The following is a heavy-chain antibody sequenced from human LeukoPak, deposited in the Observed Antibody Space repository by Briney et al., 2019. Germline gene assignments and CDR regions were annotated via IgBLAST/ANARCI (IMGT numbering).Heavy chain of an antibody. CDR3: ARVTRYYGSGTFDY. J-gene: IGHJ4*02. CDR2: IIPIFGTA. D-gene: IGHD3-10*01. CDR1: GGTFSSYA. V-gene: IGHV1-69*13. Sequence: GASVKVSCKASGGTFSSYAISWVRQAPGQGLEWMGGIIPIFGTANYAQKFQGRVTITADESTSTAYMELSSLRSEDTAVYYCARVTRYYGSGTFDYWGQGTLVTVSS.